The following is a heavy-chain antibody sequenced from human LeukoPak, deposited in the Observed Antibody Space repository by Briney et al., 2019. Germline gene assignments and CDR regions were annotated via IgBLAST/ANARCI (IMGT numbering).Heavy chain of an antibody. D-gene: IGHD6-19*01. CDR3: ARHEYSSGWYYFDY. CDR2: IYYSGST. V-gene: IGHV4-39*01. J-gene: IGHJ4*02. Sequence: SETLSLTCTVSGGSISSSSYYWGWIRQPPGKGLEWIGSIYYSGSTYYNPSLKSRVTISVDTSKNQFSLKLSSVIAADTAVYYCARHEYSSGWYYFDYWGQGTLVTVSS. CDR1: GGSISSSSYY.